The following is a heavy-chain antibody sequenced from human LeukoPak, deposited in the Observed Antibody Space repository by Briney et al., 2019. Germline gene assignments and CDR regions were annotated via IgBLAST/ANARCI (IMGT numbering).Heavy chain of an antibody. CDR2: IRYDGTEQ. V-gene: IGHV3-30*02. CDR1: GFTFSSYG. D-gene: IGHD4-11*01. J-gene: IGHJ4*02. CDR3: AKGLDYSLDY. Sequence: GGSLRLSCAMSGFTFSSYGIHWVRQAPGKGLEWVAFIRYDGTEQYYVDSAKGRFIISRDNSKNTLYLQMNSLRVEDTAVYYCAKGLDYSLDYWGQGTLVTVSS.